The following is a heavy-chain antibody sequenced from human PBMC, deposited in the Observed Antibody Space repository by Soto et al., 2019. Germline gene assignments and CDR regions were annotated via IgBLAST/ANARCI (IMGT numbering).Heavy chain of an antibody. CDR2: ISYDGNNQ. V-gene: IGHV3-30-3*01. D-gene: IGHD2-2*01. CDR1: GFTFSKYA. CDR3: ARDQVPAALLGWFDP. Sequence: PGGSLRLSCAASGFTFSKYAVQWVRQAPGKGLEWVALISYDGNNQFYADSVKGRFTISRDNSKNTLYLQMNSLRIEDTAVYYCARDQVPAALLGWFDPWGQGTLVTVSS. J-gene: IGHJ5*02.